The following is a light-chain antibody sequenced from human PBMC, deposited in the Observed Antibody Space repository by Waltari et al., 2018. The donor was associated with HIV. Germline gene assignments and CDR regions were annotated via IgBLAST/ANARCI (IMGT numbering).Light chain of an antibody. V-gene: IGLV1-51*01. CDR2: ENN. CDR3: GTWDSSLSLWV. CDR1: SSKIGNYY. J-gene: IGLJ3*02. Sequence: QSVLTQPPSVSAAPGQKVTISCSGRSSKIGNYYISWYQHLPGTTPRLLIYENNKRPSGIPDRFSGSKSGTSATLGITGLQTGDEADYFCGTWDSSLSLWVFGGGTKLTVL.